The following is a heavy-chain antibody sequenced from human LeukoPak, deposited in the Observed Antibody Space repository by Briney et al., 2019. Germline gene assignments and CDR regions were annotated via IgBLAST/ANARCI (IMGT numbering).Heavy chain of an antibody. CDR1: GYTFTSYW. CDR3: ASRIGCTNGVCPSHFDY. D-gene: IGHD2-8*01. CDR2: IYAGDSDT. J-gene: IGHJ4*02. V-gene: IGHV5-51*01. Sequence: AGESLKISCKGSGYTFTSYWIGWVRQMPGKGLEWMGIIYAGDSDTRYSPSFQGQVTISADKSISTAYLQWSSLKASDTAMYYCASRIGCTNGVCPSHFDYWGQGTLVTVSS.